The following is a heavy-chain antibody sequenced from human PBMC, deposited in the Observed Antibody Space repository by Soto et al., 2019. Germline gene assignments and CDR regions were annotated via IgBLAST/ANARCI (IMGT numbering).Heavy chain of an antibody. V-gene: IGHV1-69*02. Sequence: QVQLVQSGAEVKKPGSSVKVSCKASGGTFSSYTISWVRQAPGQGLEWMGRIIPILGIANYAQKFQGRVTITADKSTSTAHMELSSLRSEDTAVYYCASARHLGEFFYYMDVWGKGTTVTVSS. CDR3: ASARHLGEFFYYMDV. D-gene: IGHD3-16*01. CDR2: IIPILGIA. J-gene: IGHJ6*03. CDR1: GGTFSSYT.